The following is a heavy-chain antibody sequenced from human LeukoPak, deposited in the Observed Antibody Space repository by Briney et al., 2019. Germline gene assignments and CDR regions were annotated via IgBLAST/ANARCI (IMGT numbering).Heavy chain of an antibody. Sequence: PGGSLRLSCAVSGHPVSRLYVMCARDARGKGLEWVSVIYSGGSTYYADSVKGRFTISRDNSKNTLYLQMNSLRAEDTAVYYCARSISGYDLDYWGQGTLVTVSS. CDR3: ARSISGYDLDY. J-gene: IGHJ4*02. V-gene: IGHV3-53*01. CDR2: IYSGGST. D-gene: IGHD5-12*01. CDR1: GHPVSRLY.